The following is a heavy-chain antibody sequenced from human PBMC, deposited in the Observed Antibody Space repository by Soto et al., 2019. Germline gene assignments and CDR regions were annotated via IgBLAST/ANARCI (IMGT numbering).Heavy chain of an antibody. J-gene: IGHJ4*02. CDR2: IYYSGST. Sequence: PSETLSLTCTVSGGTISSYYWSWIRQTPGKGLEWIGYIYYSGSTNYNPSLKSRVTISVDTSKNQCSLKLSSVTAADTAVYYCARDRGPGGYRWGQGTLVTVSS. D-gene: IGHD3-22*01. CDR3: ARDRGPGGYR. V-gene: IGHV4-59*01. CDR1: GGTISSYY.